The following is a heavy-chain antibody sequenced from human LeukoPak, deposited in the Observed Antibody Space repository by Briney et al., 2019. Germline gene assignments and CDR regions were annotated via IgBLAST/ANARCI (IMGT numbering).Heavy chain of an antibody. CDR2: INPSGGNT. Sequence: ASVTVSCKASGYTFTNYYMHWVRQAPGQGLEWMGIINPSGGNTNYAQKFQGRVTMTRDTSTSTVYMELSSLRSEDTAVYYCAREGDPTFEDAFDIWGQGTMVTVSS. CDR1: GYTFTNYY. CDR3: AREGDPTFEDAFDI. J-gene: IGHJ3*02. D-gene: IGHD3-16*01. V-gene: IGHV1-46*01.